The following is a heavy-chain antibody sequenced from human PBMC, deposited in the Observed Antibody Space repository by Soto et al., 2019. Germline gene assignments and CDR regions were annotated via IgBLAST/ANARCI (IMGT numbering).Heavy chain of an antibody. V-gene: IGHV1-69*06. CDR1: GGTFSSYA. CDR2: IIPIFGTS. Sequence: ASVKVSCKASGGTFSSYAISWVRQAPGQGLEWMGGIIPIFGTSNYAQKFQGRVTITADKSTSTAYMELSSLRSEDTAVYYCARDYDSIISGLGYWGQGTLVTVSS. CDR3: ARDYDSIISGLGY. D-gene: IGHD3-22*01. J-gene: IGHJ4*02.